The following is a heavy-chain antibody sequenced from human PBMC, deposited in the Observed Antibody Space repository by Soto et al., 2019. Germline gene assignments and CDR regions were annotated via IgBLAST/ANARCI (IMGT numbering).Heavy chain of an antibody. Sequence: SETLSLTCTVYGGSVNDYYWSWVRQPAGKGPEWIGRIQPSGNTNYSPSLMSRASISVDTSHNKVSLKLESVTAADTAVYYCVRGPYCGDKCYFASWGQGALVTVSS. CDR1: GGSVNDYY. V-gene: IGHV4-4*07. D-gene: IGHD2-21*01. CDR2: IQPSGNT. CDR3: VRGPYCGDKCYFAS. J-gene: IGHJ5*02.